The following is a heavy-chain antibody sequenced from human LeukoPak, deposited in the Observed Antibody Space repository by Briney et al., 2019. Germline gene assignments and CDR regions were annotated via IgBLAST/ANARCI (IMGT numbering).Heavy chain of an antibody. CDR3: ARAQWRTYSYYMDV. J-gene: IGHJ6*03. CDR1: GFTVSFNY. Sequence: GGSLRLSCAASGFTVSFNYVSWVRQAPGKGLEWISVIYSGGSTYYADSVKDRFTISRDDSKNTLYLQMNSLRAEDTAIYYCARAQWRTYSYYMDVWGKGTTVTVSS. D-gene: IGHD6-19*01. CDR2: IYSGGST. V-gene: IGHV3-53*01.